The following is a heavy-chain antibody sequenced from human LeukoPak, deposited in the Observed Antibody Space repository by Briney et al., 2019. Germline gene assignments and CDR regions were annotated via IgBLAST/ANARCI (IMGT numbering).Heavy chain of an antibody. J-gene: IGHJ3*01. D-gene: IGHD1-26*01. V-gene: IGHV3-53*01. CDR1: GLTVTHNY. CDR2: IYSGGST. CDR3: ARDMGDWGRAFDF. Sequence: GGSLRLSCVVSGLTVTHNYMSWVRQAPGKGLEWVSVIYSGGSTIHADSVKGRFSISRDSSKNTLYLQMNSLRAEDTAVYYCARDMGDWGRAFDFWGQGTMVTVSS.